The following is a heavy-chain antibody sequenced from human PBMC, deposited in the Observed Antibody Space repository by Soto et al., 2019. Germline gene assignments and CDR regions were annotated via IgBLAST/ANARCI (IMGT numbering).Heavy chain of an antibody. Sequence: EVQLVESGGGLVQPGGSLRLSCAASGFTFSSYWMSWVRQAPGKGLEWVANIKQDGSEKYYVDSVKGRFTISRANAKNSLYLQMNSLRAEDTAVYYCAREPGWFLAVPFDSWGQGTLVTVSS. V-gene: IGHV3-7*01. CDR1: GFTFSSYW. CDR2: IKQDGSEK. CDR3: AREPGWFLAVPFDS. J-gene: IGHJ4*02. D-gene: IGHD3-22*01.